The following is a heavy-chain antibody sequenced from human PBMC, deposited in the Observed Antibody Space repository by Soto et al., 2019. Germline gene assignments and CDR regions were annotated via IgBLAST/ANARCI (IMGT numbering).Heavy chain of an antibody. CDR1: GGSISSSSYY. Sequence: QLQLQESGPGLVKPSETLSLTCTVSGGSISSSSYYWGWIRQPPGKGLEWIGSIYYSGSTYYNPSLKSRVTISVDTSKNQFSLKLSSVTAADTAVYYCAGEGSTTRSSWFDPWGQGTLVTVSS. CDR3: AGEGSTTRSSWFDP. D-gene: IGHD2-2*01. V-gene: IGHV4-39*02. J-gene: IGHJ5*02. CDR2: IYYSGST.